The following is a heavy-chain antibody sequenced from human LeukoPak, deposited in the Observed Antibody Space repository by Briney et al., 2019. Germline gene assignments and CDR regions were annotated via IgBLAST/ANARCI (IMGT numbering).Heavy chain of an antibody. J-gene: IGHJ4*02. V-gene: IGHV3-23*01. D-gene: IGHD3-16*01. CDR2: ISGSGGST. Sequence: GGSLRLSCAASGFTFSSYAMTWVRQAPGKGLEWVSGISGSGGSTYYADSVKGRFTISRDNSKNTLYLQMNSLRAEDTAVYYCAKDWGGYFDYWGQGTLVAVSS. CDR3: AKDWGGYFDY. CDR1: GFTFSSYA.